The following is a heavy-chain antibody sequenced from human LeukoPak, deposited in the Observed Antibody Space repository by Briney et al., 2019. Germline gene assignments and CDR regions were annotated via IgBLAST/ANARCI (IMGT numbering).Heavy chain of an antibody. V-gene: IGHV3-33*01. J-gene: IGHJ4*02. Sequence: GGSLRLSCAASGFIFSSYGMHWVRQAPGKGLEWVAVIWYDGSKTYYADSVKGRSTISRDNSKNMVYLQMNSLRAEDTAVYYCTRDYSRTLDNWGQGTLVTVSS. CDR1: GFIFSSYG. CDR3: TRDYSRTLDN. D-gene: IGHD5-18*01. CDR2: IWYDGSKT.